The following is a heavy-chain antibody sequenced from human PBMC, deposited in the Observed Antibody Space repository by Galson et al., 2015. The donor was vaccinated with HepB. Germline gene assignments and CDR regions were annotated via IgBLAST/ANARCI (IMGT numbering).Heavy chain of an antibody. Sequence: QSGAEVKKPGESLRISCKGSGYSFTSYWISWVRQMPGKGLEWMGRIDPSDSYTNYSPSFQGHVTISADKSISTAYLQWSSLKASDTAMYYCARSIVVVPAAMEGDWFDPWGQGTLVTVSS. V-gene: IGHV5-10-1*01. D-gene: IGHD2-2*01. J-gene: IGHJ5*02. CDR3: ARSIVVVPAAMEGDWFDP. CDR2: IDPSDSYT. CDR1: GYSFTSYW.